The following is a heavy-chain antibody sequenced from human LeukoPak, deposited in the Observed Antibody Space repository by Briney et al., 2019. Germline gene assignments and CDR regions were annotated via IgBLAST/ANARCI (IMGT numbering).Heavy chain of an antibody. CDR1: GGSISSSSYY. Sequence: PSETLSLTCTVSGGSISSSSYYWGWIRQPPGKGLEWIGSIYYSGSTYYNPSLKSRVTISVDTSKNQFSPKLSSVTAADTAVYYCASPALDYGDYRNFDYWGQGTLVTVSS. D-gene: IGHD4-17*01. CDR3: ASPALDYGDYRNFDY. J-gene: IGHJ4*02. V-gene: IGHV4-39*01. CDR2: IYYSGST.